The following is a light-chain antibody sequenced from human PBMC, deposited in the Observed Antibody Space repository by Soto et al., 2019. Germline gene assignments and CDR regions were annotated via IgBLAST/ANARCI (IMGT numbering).Light chain of an antibody. CDR2: GAS. CDR3: LQYGSSPRT. J-gene: IGKJ2*01. Sequence: EIVLTQSPGTLSLSPGERATISCRASQSVSSSYLAWYQQKPGQAPRLIIYGASSRATGIPDRFSGSGSGTAFTLTISRLEPEDFAVYYCLQYGSSPRTFGQGTKLEI. V-gene: IGKV3-20*01. CDR1: QSVSSSY.